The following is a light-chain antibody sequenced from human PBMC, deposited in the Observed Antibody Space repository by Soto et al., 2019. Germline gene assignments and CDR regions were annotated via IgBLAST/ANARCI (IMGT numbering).Light chain of an antibody. J-gene: IGLJ1*01. CDR2: TNN. CDR3: AAWDDSLNGYV. Sequence: QSVLTQPPSASGTPGQRVTISCSGSSSNIGGNTVSWYQQFPGTAPKLLIYTNNQRPSGVPDRFSGSKSDTSASLAISALQSEDEAHYYCAAWDDSLNGYVFGTGTKLTVL. CDR1: SSNIGGNT. V-gene: IGLV1-44*01.